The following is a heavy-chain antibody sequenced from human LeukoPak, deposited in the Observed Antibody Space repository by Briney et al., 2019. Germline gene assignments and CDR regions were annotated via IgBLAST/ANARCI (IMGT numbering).Heavy chain of an antibody. D-gene: IGHD6-19*01. Sequence: GRSLRLSCAASGFTFSSYGMHWVRQAPGKGLEWVAVISYDGSNKYYADSVKGRFTISRDNSKNTLYLQMNSLRAEDTAVYYCAISSGWSKGGTYFQHWGQGTLVTVPS. CDR1: GFTFSSYG. V-gene: IGHV3-30*03. CDR3: AISSGWSKGGTYFQH. CDR2: ISYDGSNK. J-gene: IGHJ1*01.